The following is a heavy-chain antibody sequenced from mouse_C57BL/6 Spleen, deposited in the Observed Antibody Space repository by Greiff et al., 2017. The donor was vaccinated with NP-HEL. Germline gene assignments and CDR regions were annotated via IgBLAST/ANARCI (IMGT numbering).Heavy chain of an antibody. J-gene: IGHJ3*01. Sequence: EVKLMESGGGLVKPGGSLKLSCAASGFTFSDYGMHWVRQAPEKGLEWVAYISSGSSTIYYADTVKGRFTISRDNAKNTLFLQMTSLRSEDTAMYYCARTITTVVAPGFAYWGQGTLVTVSA. D-gene: IGHD1-1*01. CDR1: GFTFSDYG. CDR3: ARTITTVVAPGFAY. V-gene: IGHV5-17*01. CDR2: ISSGSSTI.